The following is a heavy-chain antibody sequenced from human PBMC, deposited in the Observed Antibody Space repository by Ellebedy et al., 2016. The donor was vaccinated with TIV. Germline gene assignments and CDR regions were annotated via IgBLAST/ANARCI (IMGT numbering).Heavy chain of an antibody. D-gene: IGHD5-18*01. CDR3: ARCPYVDTSMVPDL. V-gene: IGHV4-34*01. CDR2: INRGGST. CDR1: GGSFSGYY. Sequence: GSLRLSCAVYGGSFSGYYWSWIRQPPGKGLEWIGEINRGGSTNYNPSLKSRVAISIDTSHNQFSLKLSSVTAADTAVYFCARCPYVDTSMVPDLWGRGTLVTVSS. J-gene: IGHJ2*01.